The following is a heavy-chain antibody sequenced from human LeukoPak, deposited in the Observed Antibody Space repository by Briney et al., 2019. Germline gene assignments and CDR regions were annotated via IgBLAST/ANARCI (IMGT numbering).Heavy chain of an antibody. CDR3: ARHSGSGWQALGY. CDR1: GYTFSNYG. CDR2: TSYNGNT. D-gene: IGHD6-19*01. V-gene: IGHV1-18*04. Sequence: ASVKLSFKASGYTFSNYGISWVRQAPGLGLEWMGWTSYNGNTNYAQKFQDRVTMTTDTSTTTAYMELRSLESDDTAVYYCARHSGSGWQALGYWGQGTLVTVSA. J-gene: IGHJ4*02.